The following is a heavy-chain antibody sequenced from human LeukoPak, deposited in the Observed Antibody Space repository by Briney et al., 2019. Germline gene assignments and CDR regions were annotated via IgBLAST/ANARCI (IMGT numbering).Heavy chain of an antibody. J-gene: IGHJ5*02. CDR3: ASTRPLGGGWFDP. V-gene: IGHV1-46*01. CDR2: INPSGGST. Sequence: ASVKVSCKASGYTFTSYHMHWVRQAPGQGLEWMGIINPSGGSTSYAQKFQGRVTMTRDTSTSTVYMELSSLRSEDTAVYYCASTRPLGGGWFDPWGQGTLVTVSS. D-gene: IGHD3-16*01. CDR1: GYTFTSYH.